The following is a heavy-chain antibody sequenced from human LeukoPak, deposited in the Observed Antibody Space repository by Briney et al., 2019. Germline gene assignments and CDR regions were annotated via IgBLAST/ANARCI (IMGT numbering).Heavy chain of an antibody. D-gene: IGHD6-19*01. J-gene: IGHJ4*02. V-gene: IGHV3-33*01. CDR3: ARDLGYTSGHPFDF. Sequence: GGSLRLSCAASGFTFSSYGMHWVRQAPGKGLEWVELIWYDGSNKYYADSVKGRFTISRDNADNTLYLQMNSLRAEDTAVYYCARDLGYTSGHPFDFWGQGTLVTVSS. CDR1: GFTFSSYG. CDR2: IWYDGSNK.